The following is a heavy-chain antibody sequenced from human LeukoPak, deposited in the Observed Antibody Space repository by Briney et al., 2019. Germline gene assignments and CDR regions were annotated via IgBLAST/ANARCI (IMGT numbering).Heavy chain of an antibody. CDR3: ARTLQRPIAAAGTRWFDP. D-gene: IGHD6-13*01. Sequence: SETLSLTCTVSGGSISSYYWSWIRQPPGKGLEWIGYIYYSGSTNYNPSLKGRVTISVDTSKNQFSLKLSSVTAADTAVYYCARTLQRPIAAAGTRWFDPWGQGTLVTVSS. CDR1: GGSISSYY. V-gene: IGHV4-59*08. J-gene: IGHJ5*02. CDR2: IYYSGST.